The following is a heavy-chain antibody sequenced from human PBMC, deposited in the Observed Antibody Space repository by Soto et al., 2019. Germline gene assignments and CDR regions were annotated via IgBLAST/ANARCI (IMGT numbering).Heavy chain of an antibody. CDR1: GGSVSSASYY. CDR3: ARGLIRGDCSYYYYGLDV. D-gene: IGHD3-10*01. J-gene: IGHJ6*02. Sequence: QVQLQESGPGLVKPSETLSLTCTVSGGSVSSASYYWSWIRQPPGKGLEWIGYIHYIESTNYNPSLKSRVIKSVHTPKNEFSLKLTSVTAADTAVYYCARGLIRGDCSYYYYGLDVWGQGTTVTVSS. CDR2: IHYIEST. V-gene: IGHV4-61*01.